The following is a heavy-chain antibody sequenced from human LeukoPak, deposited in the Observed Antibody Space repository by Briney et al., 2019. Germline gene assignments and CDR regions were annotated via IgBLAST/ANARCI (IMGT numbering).Heavy chain of an antibody. V-gene: IGHV1-46*01. Sequence: ASVKVSCKASGGTFSSYAISWVRQAPGQGLEWMGIINPSGGSTSYAQKFQGRVTMTRDTSTSTVYMELSSLRSEDTAVYYCARALPMYYYDSSGYYLGPFDYWGQGTLVTVSS. CDR1: GGTFSSYA. CDR3: ARALPMYYYDSSGYYLGPFDY. D-gene: IGHD3-22*01. CDR2: INPSGGST. J-gene: IGHJ4*02.